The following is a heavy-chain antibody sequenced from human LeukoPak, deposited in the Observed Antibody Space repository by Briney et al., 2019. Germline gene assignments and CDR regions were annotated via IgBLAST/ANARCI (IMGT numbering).Heavy chain of an antibody. CDR1: GFTFSSYS. CDR3: ARGDTGYYDFWSGSTLDY. D-gene: IGHD3-3*01. Sequence: GGSLRLSCAASGFTFSSYSMNWVRQAPGKGLEWVSYISSSSSTIYYADSVKGRFTIPRDNAKNSLYLQMNSLRAEDTAVYYCARGDTGYYDFWSGSTLDYWGQGTLVTVSS. J-gene: IGHJ4*02. V-gene: IGHV3-48*01. CDR2: ISSSSSTI.